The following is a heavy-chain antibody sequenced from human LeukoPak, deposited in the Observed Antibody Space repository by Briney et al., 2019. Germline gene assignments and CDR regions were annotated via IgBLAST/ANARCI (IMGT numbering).Heavy chain of an antibody. CDR2: IYYSGST. CDR3: ARGGGTYYLSSVDY. CDR1: GGSISSGAYY. D-gene: IGHD1-26*01. V-gene: IGHV4-31*03. Sequence: SETLSLTCTVSGGSISSGAYYWSWIRQHPGKGLEWIGYIYYSGSTYYNPSLKSRDTISVDTSKNQFSLKLSSVTAADTAVYYCARGGGTYYLSSVDYWGQGTLVTVSS. J-gene: IGHJ4*02.